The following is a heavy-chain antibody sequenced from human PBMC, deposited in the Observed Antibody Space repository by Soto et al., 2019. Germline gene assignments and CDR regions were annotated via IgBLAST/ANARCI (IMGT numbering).Heavy chain of an antibody. Sequence: ASVKVSFKASGYTFTSYTIHWVRQAPGQRLEWMVWINAGNGNTKYSQKFQARVTITRDTSASTTYMELTSLRSEDTAIYYCARVSSTSDAFDVWGQGTLVTVSS. J-gene: IGHJ3*01. CDR1: GYTFTSYT. V-gene: IGHV1-3*01. D-gene: IGHD2-2*01. CDR3: ARVSSTSDAFDV. CDR2: INAGNGNT.